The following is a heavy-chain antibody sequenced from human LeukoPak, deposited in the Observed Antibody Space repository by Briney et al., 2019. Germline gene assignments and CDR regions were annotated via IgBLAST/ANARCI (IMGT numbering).Heavy chain of an antibody. CDR2: ISYDGSKK. J-gene: IGHJ4*02. Sequence: GGSLRLSCAASGFTFNTYGMHWVRQAPGKGLEWVAVISYDGSKKYYADSVKGRFTISRDSSRNTIFLQMSRLRPEDTAVYYCAKDGGNINFDYWGQGTLVTVSS. CDR1: GFTFNTYG. V-gene: IGHV3-30*18. D-gene: IGHD4-23*01. CDR3: AKDGGNINFDY.